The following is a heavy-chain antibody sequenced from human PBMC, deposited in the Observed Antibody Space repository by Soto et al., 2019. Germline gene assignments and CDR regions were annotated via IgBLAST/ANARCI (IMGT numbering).Heavy chain of an antibody. D-gene: IGHD1-26*01. Sequence: GGSMRLSCAASGFTVSSNFMSWVRQAPGKGLEWVSVIYTNDDTYYADSVKGRFTISRDNSKYTLYLQMNSLRAEDTAIYYCATRVGASGRYYFDYWGQGALVTVSS. CDR2: IYTNDDT. CDR1: GFTVSSNF. J-gene: IGHJ4*02. CDR3: ATRVGASGRYYFDY. V-gene: IGHV3-53*01.